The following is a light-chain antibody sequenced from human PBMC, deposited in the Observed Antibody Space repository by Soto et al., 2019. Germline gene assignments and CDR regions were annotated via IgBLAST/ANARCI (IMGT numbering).Light chain of an antibody. J-gene: IGLJ2*01. CDR1: SSDVGAFTY. CDR3: SSYTTGSTPHVV. Sequence: QSALTQPASVAGSPGQSITIPCTGTSSDVGAFTYVSWYQHHPGKAPKLMIYDVSFRPSGVSNRFSGSKSGNTASLTISGLQADDEADYFCSSYTTGSTPHVVFGGGTKVTVL. CDR2: DVS. V-gene: IGLV2-14*03.